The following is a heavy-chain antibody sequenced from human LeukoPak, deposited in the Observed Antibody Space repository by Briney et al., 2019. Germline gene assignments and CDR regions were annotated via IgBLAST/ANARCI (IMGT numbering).Heavy chain of an antibody. Sequence: GGSLRLSCAASGFTFSSYWMSWVRQAPGKGLEWVANIKQDGSEKYYVDSVKGRFTISRDNAKNSLYLQMNSLRAEDTAVYYCARYYYDSSGSPNRAFDIWGQGTMVTVSS. CDR2: IKQDGSEK. V-gene: IGHV3-7*03. D-gene: IGHD3-22*01. J-gene: IGHJ3*02. CDR1: GFTFSSYW. CDR3: ARYYYDSSGSPNRAFDI.